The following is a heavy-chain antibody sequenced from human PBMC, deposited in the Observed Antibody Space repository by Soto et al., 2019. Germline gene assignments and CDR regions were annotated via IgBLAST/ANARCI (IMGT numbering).Heavy chain of an antibody. V-gene: IGHV3-23*01. CDR3: AKGDLFMTSYYFDY. D-gene: IGHD3-10*01. CDR2: ISGSGGKT. Sequence: GGSLRLSCAASGFTFRSYALIWVRQAPGEGLEWVSDISGSGGKTYYADSVKGRFTISRDNSKNTLYLQMSSLRADDTAVYYCAKGDLFMTSYYFDYWGQGTQVTVSS. J-gene: IGHJ4*02. CDR1: GFTFRSYA.